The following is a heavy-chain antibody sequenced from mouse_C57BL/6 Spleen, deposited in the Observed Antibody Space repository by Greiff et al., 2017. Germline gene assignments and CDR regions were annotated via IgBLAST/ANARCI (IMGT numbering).Heavy chain of an antibody. Sequence: QVQLQQPGAELVKPGASVKLSCKASGYTFTSYWMHWVKQRPGRGLEWIGRIDPNSGGTKYNEKFKSKATLAVDKPSSTAYMQLSSLTSEDSAVYYCARKDITTLVDYYAMGYWGQGTSVTVSS. CDR2: IDPNSGGT. CDR3: ARKDITTLVDYYAMGY. D-gene: IGHD1-1*01. V-gene: IGHV1-72*01. CDR1: GYTFTSYW. J-gene: IGHJ4*01.